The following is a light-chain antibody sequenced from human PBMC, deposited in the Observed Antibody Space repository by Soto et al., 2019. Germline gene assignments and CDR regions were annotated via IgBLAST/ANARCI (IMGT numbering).Light chain of an antibody. J-gene: IGKJ1*01. V-gene: IGKV3-20*01. CDR3: QQYGSSGT. CDR1: QSVNTN. Sequence: EIVMTQSPATLSVSPGERATLSCRASQSVNTNLAWYQQKPGQAPRLLIFGASRRATGIPDRFSGSGSGTDFTLTISSLEPEDFAVYYCQQYGSSGTFGQGTKVDIK. CDR2: GAS.